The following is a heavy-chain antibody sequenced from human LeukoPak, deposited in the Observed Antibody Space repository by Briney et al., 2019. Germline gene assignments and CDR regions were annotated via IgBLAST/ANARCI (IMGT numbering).Heavy chain of an antibody. V-gene: IGHV1-8*01. CDR3: ARGRAENDFWSGYYTYYYGMDV. CDR2: MNPNSGNT. J-gene: IGHJ6*02. CDR1: GYTFTSYD. D-gene: IGHD3-3*01. Sequence: ASVKVSCKASGYTFTSYDINWVRQATGQGLEWMGWMNPNSGNTGYAQKFQGRVTMTRNTSISTAYVELSSLRSEDTAVYYCARGRAENDFWSGYYTYYYGMDVWGQGTTVTVSS.